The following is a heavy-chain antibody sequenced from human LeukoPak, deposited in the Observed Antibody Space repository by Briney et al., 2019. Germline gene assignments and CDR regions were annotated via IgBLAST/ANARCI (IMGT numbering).Heavy chain of an antibody. V-gene: IGHV3-48*01. CDR2: ITSSSDSI. Sequence: GGSLRLSCEASGFTFSLYNMNWVRQAPGKGLEWLSYITSSSDSIYYADSVKDRFTISRDNAKNSLYLQMNSLRAEDTAVYYCARHQSGQVIVVVTAPGPGIWGQGTMVTVSS. J-gene: IGHJ3*02. D-gene: IGHD2-21*02. CDR1: GFTFSLYN. CDR3: ARHQSGQVIVVVTAPGPGI.